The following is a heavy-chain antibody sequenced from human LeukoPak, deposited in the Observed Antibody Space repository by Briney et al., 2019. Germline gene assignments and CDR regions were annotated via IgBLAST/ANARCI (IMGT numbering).Heavy chain of an antibody. J-gene: IGHJ5*02. CDR2: ISAYSGDT. Sequence: ASVKVSCKASGYTFSSYGISWVGQAPAQGLEWVGWISAYSGDTIYAQKLQGRVTMTTDTSTSTAYMELRSLISDDTAVYYCARDFSPYCSSTSCSWFDPWGQGTLVTVSS. V-gene: IGHV1-18*01. CDR3: ARDFSPYCSSTSCSWFDP. D-gene: IGHD2-2*01. CDR1: GYTFSSYG.